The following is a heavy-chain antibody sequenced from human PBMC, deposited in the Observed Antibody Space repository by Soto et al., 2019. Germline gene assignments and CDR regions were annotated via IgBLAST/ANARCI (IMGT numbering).Heavy chain of an antibody. J-gene: IGHJ4*02. CDR1: GGSISSGDYY. D-gene: IGHD5-18*01. CDR3: ARVDTAMAVFDY. CDR2: IYYSGST. V-gene: IGHV4-30-4*01. Sequence: SETLSLTCTVSGGSISSGDYYWSWIRQPPGKGLEWIGYIYYSGSTYYNPSLKSRVTISVDTSKNQFSLKLSSVTAADTAVYYCARVDTAMAVFDYWGQGTLVTVS.